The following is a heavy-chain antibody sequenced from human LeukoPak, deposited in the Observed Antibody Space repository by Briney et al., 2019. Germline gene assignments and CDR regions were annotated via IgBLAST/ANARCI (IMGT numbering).Heavy chain of an antibody. CDR1: GGSISSGGYY. CDR3: ARVKISWEYSSSWYSSRGGGYFDY. V-gene: IGHV4-30-2*01. Sequence: SQTLSLTCTVSGGSISSGGYYWSWIRQPPGKGLSWIGEINHSGSTNYNPSLKSRVTISVDTSKNQFSLKLSSVTAADTDVYYCARVKISWEYSSSWYSSRGGGYFDYWGQGTLVTVSS. CDR2: INHSGST. J-gene: IGHJ4*02. D-gene: IGHD6-13*01.